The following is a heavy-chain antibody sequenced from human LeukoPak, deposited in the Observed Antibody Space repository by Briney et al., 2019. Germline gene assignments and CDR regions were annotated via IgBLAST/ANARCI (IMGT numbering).Heavy chain of an antibody. J-gene: IGHJ6*03. Sequence: SETLSLTCTVSGGSISSHYWSWIRQPPGKGLEWIGYIYYSGSTNYNPSLKSRVTISVDTSKNQFSLKLSSVTAADTAVYYCAREGNGGFPGNYYSYREVWAKGPRSPSP. V-gene: IGHV4-59*11. CDR2: IYYSGST. CDR1: GGSISSHY. D-gene: IGHD4-23*01. CDR3: AREGNGGFPGNYYSYREV.